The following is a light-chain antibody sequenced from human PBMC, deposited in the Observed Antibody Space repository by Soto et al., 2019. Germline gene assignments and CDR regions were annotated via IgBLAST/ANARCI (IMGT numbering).Light chain of an antibody. Sequence: EIVLTQSPGTLSLSPGERATLSCRASQSITSSYLAWYQQKPGRAPRLLIYAASSRATGIPDRFSGSGSGTDFPLTISRLEPEDFAVYYCQQYGSSPRTFGQGTKVEIK. V-gene: IGKV3-20*01. J-gene: IGKJ1*01. CDR3: QQYGSSPRT. CDR2: AAS. CDR1: QSITSSY.